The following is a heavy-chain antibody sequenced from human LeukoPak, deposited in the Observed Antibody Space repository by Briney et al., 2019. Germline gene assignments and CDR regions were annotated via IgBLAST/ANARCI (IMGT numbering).Heavy chain of an antibody. J-gene: IGHJ4*02. CDR1: GFTFSGSA. CDR3: AALRPFDY. D-gene: IGHD3-16*01. Sequence: GGSLRLSCVTSGFTFSGSAMHWVRQASGKGLEWIGRIRVKAHNYATVYAASMKGRFTISRDDSKNTAYLQMTSLKPEDTAVYYCAALRPFDYWGQGTLVTVSS. V-gene: IGHV3-73*01. CDR2: IRVKAHNYAT.